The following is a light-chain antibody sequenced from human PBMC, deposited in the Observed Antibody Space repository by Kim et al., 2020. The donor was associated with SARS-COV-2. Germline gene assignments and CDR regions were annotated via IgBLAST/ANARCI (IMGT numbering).Light chain of an antibody. CDR2: DVS. Sequence: QSLTISCTGTSSDIGTYDYLSCYQQHPGKAPRLIIYDVSLRPSGVSNRFSASKSGNTASLTISGLQAEDEADYYCTSYTTTAWLFGGGTQLTVL. CDR3: TSYTTTAWL. CDR1: SSDIGTYDY. V-gene: IGLV2-14*03. J-gene: IGLJ3*02.